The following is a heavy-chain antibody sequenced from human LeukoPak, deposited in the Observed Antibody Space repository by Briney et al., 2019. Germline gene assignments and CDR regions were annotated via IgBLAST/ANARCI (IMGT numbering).Heavy chain of an antibody. CDR1: GYTFTSYA. J-gene: IGHJ4*02. V-gene: IGHV1-3*01. Sequence: ASVKVSCKASGYTFTSYAMHWVRQAPGQRLEWMGWINAGNGNTEYSQKFQGRVTITRDTSASTAYMELSSLRSEDTAVYYCARKYYDSSGYYSHFDYWGQGTLVTVSS. CDR3: ARKYYDSSGYYSHFDY. CDR2: INAGNGNT. D-gene: IGHD3-22*01.